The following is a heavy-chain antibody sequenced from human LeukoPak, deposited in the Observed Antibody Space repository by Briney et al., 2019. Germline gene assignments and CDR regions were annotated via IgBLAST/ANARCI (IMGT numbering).Heavy chain of an antibody. D-gene: IGHD6-13*01. CDR1: GGSFSGYY. J-gene: IGHJ5*02. CDR3: ARGVAASGTGWFDP. Sequence: SETLSLTCAVYGGSFSGYYWSWIRQPPGKGLEWIGEINHSGSTNYNPSLKSRVTISIDTPKSQFSLKLTSVTAADTTVYYCARGVAASGTGWFDPWGQGTLVTVSS. V-gene: IGHV4-34*01. CDR2: INHSGST.